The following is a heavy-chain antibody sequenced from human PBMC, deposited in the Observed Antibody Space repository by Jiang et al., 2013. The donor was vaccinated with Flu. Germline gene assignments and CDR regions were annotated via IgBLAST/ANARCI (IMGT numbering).Heavy chain of an antibody. CDR1: GGSISSYY. CDR2: IYYSGST. J-gene: IGHJ4*02. Sequence: GSGLVKPSETLSLTCTVSGGSISSYYWSWIRQPPGKGLEWIGYIYYSGSTNYNPSLKSRVTISVDTSKNQFSLKLSSVTAADTAVYYCARHSYIVGARFDYWGQGALVTVSS. D-gene: IGHD1-26*01. V-gene: IGHV4-59*08. CDR3: ARHSYIVGARFDY.